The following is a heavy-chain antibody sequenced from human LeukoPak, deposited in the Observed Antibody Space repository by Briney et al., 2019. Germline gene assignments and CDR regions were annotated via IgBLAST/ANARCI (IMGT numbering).Heavy chain of an antibody. V-gene: IGHV3-30*03. CDR1: GFTFSNYG. CDR2: ISYDGSNK. CDR3: ARDKIYDFWSGHNFDY. Sequence: PGRSLRLSCAASGFTFSNYGMHWVRQAPGKGLEWVALISYDGSNKYYTDSVKGRFTISRDNSKNTLYLQINRLRVEDTAVYYCARDKIYDFWSGHNFDYWGQGTLVTVSS. J-gene: IGHJ4*02. D-gene: IGHD3-3*01.